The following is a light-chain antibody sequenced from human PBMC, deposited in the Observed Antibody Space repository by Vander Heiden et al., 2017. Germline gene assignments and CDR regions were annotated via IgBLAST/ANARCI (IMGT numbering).Light chain of an antibody. CDR3: QLWDSSSDHYV. V-gene: IGLV3-21*02. J-gene: IGLJ1*01. Sequence: SSVLTQPPSVSVAPGQTARITCGRNNIASKTVHWYQQKPGQAPVLVVSDNSDRPSGVPERYSGSNSGDTATLTISRVEAGDEADYYCQLWDSSSDHYVFGTGTKVTVL. CDR2: DNS. CDR1: NIASKT.